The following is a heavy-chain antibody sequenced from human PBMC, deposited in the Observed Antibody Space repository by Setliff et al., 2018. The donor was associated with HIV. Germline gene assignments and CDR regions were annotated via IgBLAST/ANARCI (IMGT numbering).Heavy chain of an antibody. V-gene: IGHV4-38-2*02. CDR1: GGSLTSGYY. Sequence: SETLSLTCNVSGGSLTSGYYWAWIRQPPGKGLEWIASMHYAGTTEYNPSLKSRLTMSLDTSRNHFSLNLKSVTAADTAVYFCARMNYGSGLASYFDYWGQGTLVTVSS. CDR2: MHYAGTT. CDR3: ARMNYGSGLASYFDY. J-gene: IGHJ4*02. D-gene: IGHD3-10*01.